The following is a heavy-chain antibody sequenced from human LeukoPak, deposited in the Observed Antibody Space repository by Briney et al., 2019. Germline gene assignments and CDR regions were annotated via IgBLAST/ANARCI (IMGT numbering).Heavy chain of an antibody. CDR1: GFTFTSSA. CDR3: AAEAAYYYDSRDAFDV. Sequence: ASVKVSCKASGFTFTSSAVQWVRQARGQRLEWIGWIVVGSGNTNYAQKFQERVTITRDMSTSLVYMELSSLRSEDTAVYYCAAEAAYYYDSRDAFDVWGQGTMVTVSS. CDR2: IVVGSGNT. V-gene: IGHV1-58*01. D-gene: IGHD3-22*01. J-gene: IGHJ3*01.